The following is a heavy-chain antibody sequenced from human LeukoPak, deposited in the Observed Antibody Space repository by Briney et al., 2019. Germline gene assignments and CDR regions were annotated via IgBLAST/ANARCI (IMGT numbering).Heavy chain of an antibody. CDR1: GFTVSTNY. CDR2: IYSGSTT. CDR3: ARGGDGYNRAFDK. Sequence: GGSLRLSCAASGFTVSTNYMSWVRQAPGKGLEWVSVIYSGSTTYYADSVKGRFTISRDNSKNTLYLQMNRLRAEDTAVYYCARGGDGYNRAFDKWGQGTMVTVSS. V-gene: IGHV3-53*01. J-gene: IGHJ3*02. D-gene: IGHD5-24*01.